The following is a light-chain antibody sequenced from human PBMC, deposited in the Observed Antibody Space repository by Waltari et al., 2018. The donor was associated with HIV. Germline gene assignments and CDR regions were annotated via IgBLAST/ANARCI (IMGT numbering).Light chain of an antibody. CDR2: RDK. CDR1: ALPTQY. Sequence: SYELTQPPSASVSPGQTARISCSGDALPTQYVFLYQQRPGQAPVTVIYRDKERPSGIPDRCSGSSAGTTVTLTISGVQAEDEADYYCQSADSTGTYWVFGGGTKLTVL. J-gene: IGLJ3*02. CDR3: QSADSTGTYWV. V-gene: IGLV3-25*03.